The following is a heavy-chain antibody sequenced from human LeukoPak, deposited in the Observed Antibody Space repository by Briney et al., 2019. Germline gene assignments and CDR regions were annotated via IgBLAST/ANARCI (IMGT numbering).Heavy chain of an antibody. CDR3: ARQKRGYSYGLSDY. CDR2: IYYSGST. CDR1: GGSISSSSYY. V-gene: IGHV4-39*01. J-gene: IGHJ4*02. Sequence: TLSLTCTVSGGSISSSSYYWGWIRQPPGKGLEWIGSIYYSGSTYYNPSLKSRVTISVDTSKNQFSLKLSSVTAADTAVYYCARQKRGYSYGLSDYWGQGTLVTVSS. D-gene: IGHD5-18*01.